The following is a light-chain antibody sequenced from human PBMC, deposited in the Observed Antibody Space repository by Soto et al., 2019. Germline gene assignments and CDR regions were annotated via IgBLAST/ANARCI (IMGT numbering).Light chain of an antibody. V-gene: IGKV3-20*01. Sequence: EIVLTQSPGTLSLSPGEIATLSFSASQSVTSNSLAWYHQKFGQPPRLLIYGASSRATGIPDRFSGSGSGTDFTLTISRLEPEDFAVYYCQQYGSSLITFGQGTRLEIK. CDR3: QQYGSSLIT. J-gene: IGKJ5*01. CDR2: GAS. CDR1: QSVTSNS.